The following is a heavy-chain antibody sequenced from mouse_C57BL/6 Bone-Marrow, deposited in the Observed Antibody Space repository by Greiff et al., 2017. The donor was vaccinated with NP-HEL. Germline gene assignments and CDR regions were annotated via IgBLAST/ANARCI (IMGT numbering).Heavy chain of an antibody. Sequence: EVMLVESGAELVRPGASVKLSCTASGFTFKDYYMHWVQQRPEKGLEWIGRIGPDGGDTEYAPNFQGRSTMTGDTSTNTAYLQLSSLTSEDTAVYYCTTYDYFADWGQGTLVTVSA. CDR1: GFTFKDYY. CDR3: TTYDYFAD. D-gene: IGHD2-4*01. V-gene: IGHV14-1*01. J-gene: IGHJ3*01. CDR2: IGPDGGDT.